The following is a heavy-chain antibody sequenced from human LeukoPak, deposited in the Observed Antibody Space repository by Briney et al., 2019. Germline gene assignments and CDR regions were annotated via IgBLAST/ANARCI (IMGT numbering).Heavy chain of an antibody. CDR2: ISAYNGNT. D-gene: IGHD6-13*01. V-gene: IGHV1-18*01. CDR1: GYTFTSYG. CDR3: ARAWGVNVYSYDY. J-gene: IGHJ4*02. Sequence: PLASVKVSCKASGYTFTSYGISWVRQAPGQGLEWMGWISAYNGNTNYAQKFQGRVTMTRDTSISTAYMELSRLRSDDTAVYYCARAWGVNVYSYDYWGQGTLVTVSS.